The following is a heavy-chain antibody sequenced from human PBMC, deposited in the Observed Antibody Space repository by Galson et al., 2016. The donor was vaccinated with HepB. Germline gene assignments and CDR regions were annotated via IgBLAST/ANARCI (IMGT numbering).Heavy chain of an antibody. CDR2: IIPIFGTA. CDR1: GGTFSSYA. J-gene: IGHJ6*02. V-gene: IGHV1-69*13. Sequence: SVKVSCKASGGTFSSYAISWVRQAPGQGLEWMGGIIPIFGTANYAQKFQGRVTITADESTSTAYMGLSSLRSEDTAVYYCARAREYSSSPEYYYYGMDVWGQGTTVTVSS. CDR3: ARAREYSSSPEYYYYGMDV. D-gene: IGHD6-6*01.